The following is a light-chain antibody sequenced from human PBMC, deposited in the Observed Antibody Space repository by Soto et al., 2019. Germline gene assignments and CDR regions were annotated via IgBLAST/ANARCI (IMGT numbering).Light chain of an antibody. Sequence: QAVVTQEPSLTVSPGGTVTLTCASNTGAVTSGNYASWFQQKPGQAPRTLIYTTNNKHSWPPARFSGSLLGDKAALTVSGVQPEDEADYYCLLYYGGAHLVFGGGTKVTVL. J-gene: IGLJ3*02. CDR1: TGAVTSGNY. V-gene: IGLV7-43*01. CDR3: LLYYGGAHLV. CDR2: TTN.